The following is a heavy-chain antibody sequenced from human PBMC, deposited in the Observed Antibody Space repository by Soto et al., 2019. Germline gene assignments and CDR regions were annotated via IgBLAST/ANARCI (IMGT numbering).Heavy chain of an antibody. D-gene: IGHD1-26*01. Sequence: TVGSLRLSCVASGFTFSSYWMSWVRQAPGKGLEWVANIKQDGSEKYYVDSVKGRFTISRDNAKNSLYLQMNSLRAEDTAIYYCARDISGSYHYMGMDYFDYWGQGALVTVSS. CDR2: IKQDGSEK. CDR1: GFTFSSYW. CDR3: ARDISGSYHYMGMDYFDY. V-gene: IGHV3-7*01. J-gene: IGHJ4*02.